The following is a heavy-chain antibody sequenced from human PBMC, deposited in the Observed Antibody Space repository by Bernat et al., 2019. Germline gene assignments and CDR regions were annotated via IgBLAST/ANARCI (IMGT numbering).Heavy chain of an antibody. Sequence: EVQLVESGGGLVQPGGSLRLSCAASGFTLSSYWMSWVRQAPGKGLEWVANTKHDGSERYYVDSVRGRFTISRDNAKNSLYLQMSSLRAEDTAVYYCARRSISPDRPRDAFDIWGQGTMVTVSS. CDR2: TKHDGSER. CDR1: GFTLSSYW. CDR3: ARRSISPDRPRDAFDI. J-gene: IGHJ3*02. V-gene: IGHV3-7*03. D-gene: IGHD6-13*01.